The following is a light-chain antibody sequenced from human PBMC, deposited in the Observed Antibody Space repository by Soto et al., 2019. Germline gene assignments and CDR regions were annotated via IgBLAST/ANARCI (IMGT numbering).Light chain of an antibody. CDR3: ETWDSNTRV. CDR2: LERSGSY. CDR1: RRQITYI. Sequence: QPVLTQSSSASASLGSSVKLTCTLSRRQITYIIAWHQQQPGKAPLYLMKLERSGSYNKGSGAPDRFSGSSSGADRYLTISNLQSEDEADYYCETWDSNTRVFGTGTKVTVL. J-gene: IGLJ1*01. V-gene: IGLV4-60*03.